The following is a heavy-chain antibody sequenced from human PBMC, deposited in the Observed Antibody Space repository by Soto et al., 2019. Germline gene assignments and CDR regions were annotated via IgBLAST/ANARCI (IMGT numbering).Heavy chain of an antibody. J-gene: IGHJ4*02. CDR3: ARDPAHRICGPVVVAAACFGC. CDR1: GFTFSSYG. D-gene: IGHD2-15*01. V-gene: IGHV3-33*01. Sequence: QVQLVESGGGVVQPGRSLRLSCAGSGFTFSSYGMHWVRQAPGKGLEWVAVIWYDGSNKYYADSVKGRFTISRDNSKNTLYLQLNSLRAEETDVYYCARDPAHRICGPVVVAAACFGCWGQGTLVTVSS. CDR2: IWYDGSNK.